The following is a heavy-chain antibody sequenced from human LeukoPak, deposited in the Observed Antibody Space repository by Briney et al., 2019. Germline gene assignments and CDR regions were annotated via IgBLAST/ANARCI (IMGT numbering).Heavy chain of an antibody. CDR2: VYYSGST. Sequence: SETLSLTCTVSGGSISSSSYYWGWIRQPPGKGLEWIESVYYSGSTYYNPSLKSRVTISVDTSKNQFSLKLSSVTAADTAVYYCARSGSYDFWSGYYWTPPPHFDYWGQGTLVTVSS. D-gene: IGHD3-3*01. V-gene: IGHV4-39*01. CDR3: ARSGSYDFWSGYYWTPPPHFDY. CDR1: GGSISSSSYY. J-gene: IGHJ4*02.